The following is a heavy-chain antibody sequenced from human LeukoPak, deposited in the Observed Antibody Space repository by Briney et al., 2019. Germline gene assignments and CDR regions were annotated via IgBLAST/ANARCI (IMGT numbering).Heavy chain of an antibody. CDR1: GFTFSSYS. V-gene: IGHV3-48*01. CDR2: ISSSSSTI. Sequence: PGGSLRLSCAASGFTFSSYSMNWVRQAPGKGLEWVSYISSSSSTIYYADSVKGRFTISRDNAKNSLYLQMNSLRAEDTAVYYCARGLGSSNYDVGNLWGQGTLVTVSS. CDR3: ARGLGSSNYDVGNL. J-gene: IGHJ5*02. D-gene: IGHD3-10*02.